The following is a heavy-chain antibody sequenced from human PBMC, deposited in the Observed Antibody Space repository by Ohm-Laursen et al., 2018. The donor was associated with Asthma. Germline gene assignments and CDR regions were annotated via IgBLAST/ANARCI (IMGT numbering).Heavy chain of an antibody. CDR2: SSTASSFI. V-gene: IGHV3-21*01. CDR1: GYTFSRYS. J-gene: IGHJ1*01. CDR3: GRIGPEWELPGREYSLHH. D-gene: IGHD1-26*01. Sequence: SLRLSCPPSGYTFSRYSIHWVRQITGKGLEWVAASSTASSFIYNADSVRGQFTTSRDNARNSVYLQMNSLRAEETALYYCGRIGPEWELPGREYSLHHWGGGTLVTVSS.